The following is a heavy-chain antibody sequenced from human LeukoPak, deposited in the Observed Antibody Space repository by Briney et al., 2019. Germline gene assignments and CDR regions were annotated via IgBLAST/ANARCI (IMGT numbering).Heavy chain of an antibody. D-gene: IGHD4-17*01. J-gene: IGHJ4*02. Sequence: ASVKVSCKASGYTFTGYYIHWVRQAPGQGLEWMGWIHPNGGGTNYAQKFQGRVTMTRDTSISTAYMELSSLRSDDTAVYYCARGYGDYVDYWGQGTLVTVSS. V-gene: IGHV1-2*02. CDR3: ARGYGDYVDY. CDR1: GYTFTGYY. CDR2: IHPNGGGT.